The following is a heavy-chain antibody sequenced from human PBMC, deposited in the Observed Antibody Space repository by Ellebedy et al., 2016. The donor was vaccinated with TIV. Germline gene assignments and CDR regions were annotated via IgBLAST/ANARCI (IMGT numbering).Heavy chain of an antibody. CDR3: ATDWGRAAVL. J-gene: IGHJ4*02. D-gene: IGHD3-16*01. CDR2: ISYSGST. V-gene: IGHV4-59*11. CDR1: GDSISSHY. Sequence: SETLSLXCTVSGDSISSHYWSWIRQPPGTGLEWIGYISYSGSTNYNPSLKSRDFISVDTSKNQFSLKLSSVTAADTAVYYCATDWGRAAVLWGQGTLVTVSS.